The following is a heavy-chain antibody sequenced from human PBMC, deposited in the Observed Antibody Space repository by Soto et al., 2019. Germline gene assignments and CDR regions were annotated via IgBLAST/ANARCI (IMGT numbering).Heavy chain of an antibody. V-gene: IGHV4-59*01. J-gene: IGHJ6*02. D-gene: IGHD3-10*01. CDR1: GGSISSYY. CDR3: VRGVIMGGMDV. CDR2: IYYSGST. Sequence: QVQLQESGPGLVKPSETLSLTCTVSGGSISSYYWSWIRQPPGKGLEWIGYIYYSGSTNYNPSLKSRVTISVDTSKNQFALKLSSVTAADTAVYYCVRGVIMGGMDVWGQGTTVTVSS.